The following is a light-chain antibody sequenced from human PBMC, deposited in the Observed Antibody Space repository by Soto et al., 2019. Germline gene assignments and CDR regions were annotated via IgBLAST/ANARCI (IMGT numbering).Light chain of an antibody. V-gene: IGLV1-40*01. J-gene: IGLJ1*01. CDR2: GNN. Sequence: QSVLTQPPSVSGAPGQRVTISCTGSSSNIGAHYDVHWYQQLPGTAPKLLIYGNNNWPSGVPDRFSGSKSGTSASLAITGLQAEDEADYYCQSYDSSLSAPVFGTGTKLTVL. CDR1: SSNIGAHYD. CDR3: QSYDSSLSAPV.